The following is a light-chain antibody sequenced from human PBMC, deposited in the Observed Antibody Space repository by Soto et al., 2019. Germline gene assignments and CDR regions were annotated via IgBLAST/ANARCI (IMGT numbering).Light chain of an antibody. CDR3: QQYGSSGT. CDR1: QSVSNNY. CDR2: GAY. J-gene: IGKJ1*01. V-gene: IGKV3-20*01. Sequence: EIVLTQSPGTLSLSPGERATLSCRASQSVSNNYLAWYQQKPGQAHRLLYDGAYNKATGIPDRFSGSGSGTDFTLTISRLEHEDFAVYYCQQYGSSGTFGQGTKVDIK.